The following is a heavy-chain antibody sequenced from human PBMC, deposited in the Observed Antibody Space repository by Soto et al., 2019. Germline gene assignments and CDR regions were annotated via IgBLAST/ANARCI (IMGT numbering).Heavy chain of an antibody. Sequence: GESLKISCKGSGYSFTIYWIGWVRQMPGKGLEWMGIIYPGDSDTRYSPSFQGQVTISADKSISTAYMELSRLRSDDTAVYYCAKKLYYYYGMDVWGQGTTVTVSS. J-gene: IGHJ6*02. V-gene: IGHV5-51*01. CDR2: IYPGDSDT. CDR3: AKKLYYYYGMDV. CDR1: GYSFTIYW.